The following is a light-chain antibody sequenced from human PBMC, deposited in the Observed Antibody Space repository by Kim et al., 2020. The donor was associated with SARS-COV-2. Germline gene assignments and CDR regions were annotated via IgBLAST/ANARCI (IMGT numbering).Light chain of an antibody. CDR3: HHYGSTGST. Sequence: SRGERAPLSGRASQSVSSNYLTWYQQKPGQAPRLVMYVASSRATGIPDRFSGSGSGTDFTLTISRLEPEDFAVYFCHHYGSTGSTFGRGTKVDIK. J-gene: IGKJ1*01. CDR1: QSVSSNY. V-gene: IGKV3-20*01. CDR2: VAS.